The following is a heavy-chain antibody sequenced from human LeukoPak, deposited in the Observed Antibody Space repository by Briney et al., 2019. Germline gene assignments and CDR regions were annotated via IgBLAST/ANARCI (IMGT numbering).Heavy chain of an antibody. CDR3: ASERWLSNKGSVDY. J-gene: IGHJ4*02. CDR2: ISSSSSTI. CDR1: GFTFSSYS. Sequence: GGSLRLSCAASGFTFSSYSMNWVRQAPGKGLEWVSYISSSSSTIYYADSVKGRFTISGDNAKNSLYLQMNSLRAEDTAVYYCASERWLSNKGSVDYWGQGTLVTVSS. V-gene: IGHV3-48*01. D-gene: IGHD5-24*01.